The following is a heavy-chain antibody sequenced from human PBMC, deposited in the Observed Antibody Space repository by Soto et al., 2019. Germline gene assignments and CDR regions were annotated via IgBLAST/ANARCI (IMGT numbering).Heavy chain of an antibody. D-gene: IGHD2-15*01. Sequence: QVQLVESGGGVVQPGRSLRLSCAASGFTFSSYAMHWVRQAPGKGLEWVAVISYDGSNNYYADSVKGRFTISRDNSKNTLYLQMNSRRAEDTAVYYCARAGCDGGSCYTLVGLRYGMDVWGQGTTVTVSS. V-gene: IGHV3-30-3*01. J-gene: IGHJ6*02. CDR2: ISYDGSNN. CDR3: ARAGCDGGSCYTLVGLRYGMDV. CDR1: GFTFSSYA.